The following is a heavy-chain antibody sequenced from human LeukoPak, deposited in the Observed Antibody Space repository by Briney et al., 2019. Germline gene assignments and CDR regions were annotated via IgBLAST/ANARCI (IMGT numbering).Heavy chain of an antibody. V-gene: IGHV4-39*01. CDR2: IYYSGST. Sequence: SETLSLTCTVSGGSISSSSYYWGWIRQPPGKGLEWIGSIYYSGSTYYNPSLKSRVTISVDTSKNQFSLKLSSMTAADTAVYYCARGMATILAWFDPWGQGTLVTVSS. CDR1: GGSISSSSYY. J-gene: IGHJ5*02. CDR3: ARGMATILAWFDP. D-gene: IGHD5-24*01.